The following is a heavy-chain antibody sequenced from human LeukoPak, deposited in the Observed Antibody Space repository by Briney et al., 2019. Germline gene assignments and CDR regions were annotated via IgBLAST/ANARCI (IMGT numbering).Heavy chain of an antibody. Sequence: SETLSLTCTVSGGSISSSSYYWGWIRQPPGKGLEWIGSIYYSGSTYYNPSLKSRVTISVDTSKNQFSLKLSSVTAADTAVYYCARDLIVVAPDAFDIWGQGTMVTVSS. V-gene: IGHV4-39*07. CDR3: ARDLIVVAPDAFDI. CDR2: IYYSGST. CDR1: GGSISSSSYY. J-gene: IGHJ3*02. D-gene: IGHD2-15*01.